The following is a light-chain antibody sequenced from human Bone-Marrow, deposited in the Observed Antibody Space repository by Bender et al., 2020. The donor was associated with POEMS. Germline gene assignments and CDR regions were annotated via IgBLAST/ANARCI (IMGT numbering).Light chain of an antibody. V-gene: IGLV2-8*01. CDR2: EVN. CDR3: SSYAGSSTVI. CDR1: SSDVGGYNY. Sequence: QSALTQPPSASGSPGQSVTISCTGTSSDVGGYNYVSWYQQHPDKAPKLMIYEVNKRPSGVPDRFSGSKSGNTASLTISGLQAEDEADYYCSSYAGSSTVIFGAGTKVTVL. J-gene: IGLJ2*01.